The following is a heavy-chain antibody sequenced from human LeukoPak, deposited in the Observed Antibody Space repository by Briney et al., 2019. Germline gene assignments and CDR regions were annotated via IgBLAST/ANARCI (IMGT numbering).Heavy chain of an antibody. Sequence: PSETLSLTCAVYGGSFSGYYWSWVRQPPGKGVEWVGEINHSGSTNYNASLKSRVTISVDKSKNKFSLKQSSVTAADTAVYYCARGRGVVVPAADDYWGQGTLVTVSS. CDR1: GGSFSGYY. D-gene: IGHD2-2*01. V-gene: IGHV4-34*01. J-gene: IGHJ4*02. CDR2: INHSGST. CDR3: ARGRGVVVPAADDY.